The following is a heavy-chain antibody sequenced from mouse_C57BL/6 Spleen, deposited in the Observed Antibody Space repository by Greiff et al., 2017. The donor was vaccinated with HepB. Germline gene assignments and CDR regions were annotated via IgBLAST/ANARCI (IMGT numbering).Heavy chain of an antibody. V-gene: IGHV1-80*01. CDR1: GYAFSSYW. Sequence: VQLQQSGAELVKPGASVKISCKASGYAFSSYWMNWVKQRPGKGLEWIGQIYPGDGDTNYNGKFKGKATLTADKSSSTAYMTLSSLTSEDSAVYFGAREGNEYYVVYPWFAYWGQGTLVTVSA. CDR2: IYPGDGDT. D-gene: IGHD1-1*01. J-gene: IGHJ3*01. CDR3: AREGNEYYVVYPWFAY.